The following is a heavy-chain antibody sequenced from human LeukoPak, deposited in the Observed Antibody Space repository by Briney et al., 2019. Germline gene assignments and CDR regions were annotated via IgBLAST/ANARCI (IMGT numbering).Heavy chain of an antibody. D-gene: IGHD1-26*01. V-gene: IGHV3-30*02. CDR2: IWSGGTDK. CDR3: GKRLTSWELEY. J-gene: IGHJ4*02. Sequence: PGGSLRLSCAASGFTFDDYAMHWVRQAPGKGLEGVAAIWSGGTDKYYADSVKGRFTVSRDNSKNTLYLQMNSLRAEDTAVYYCGKRLTSWELEYWGQGTLVTVSS. CDR1: GFTFDDYA.